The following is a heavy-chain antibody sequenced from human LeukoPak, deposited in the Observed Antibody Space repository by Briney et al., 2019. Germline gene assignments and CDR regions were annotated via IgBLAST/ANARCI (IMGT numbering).Heavy chain of an antibody. J-gene: IGHJ3*02. V-gene: IGHV1-18*01. CDR1: GYTFTSYG. CDR2: ISAYNGNT. CDR3: ATSEVGITIFGVVIGAFDI. Sequence: ASVKVSCKASGYTFTSYGISWVRQAPGQGLEWMGWISAYNGNTNYAQKLQGRVTMTTDTSTSTAYMELRSLRSDDTAVYYCATSEVGITIFGVVIGAFDIWGQGTMVTVSS. D-gene: IGHD3-3*01.